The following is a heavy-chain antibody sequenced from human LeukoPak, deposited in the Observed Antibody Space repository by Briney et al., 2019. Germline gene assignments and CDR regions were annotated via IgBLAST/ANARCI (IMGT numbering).Heavy chain of an antibody. CDR1: GYTFTSYY. CDR3: ARDPHGSGTYYPGASHYFDS. D-gene: IGHD3-10*01. J-gene: IGHJ4*02. CDR2: INPSGGST. Sequence: ASVKVSCKASGYTFTSYYMHWVRQAPGQGLEWMGIINPSGGSTSYAQKFQGRVTMTRDMSTSTVYMELSSLRSEDTAVYYCARDPHGSGTYYPGASHYFDSWGQGTLVTVSS. V-gene: IGHV1-46*01.